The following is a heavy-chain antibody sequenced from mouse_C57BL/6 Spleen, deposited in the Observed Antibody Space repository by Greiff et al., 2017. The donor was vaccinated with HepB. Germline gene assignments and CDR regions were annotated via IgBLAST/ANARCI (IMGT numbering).Heavy chain of an antibody. J-gene: IGHJ3*01. Sequence: VHLVESGPELVKPGASVKISCKASGYAFSSSWMNWVKQRPGKGLEWIGRIYPGDGDTNYNGKFKGKATLTADKSSSTAYMQLSSLTSEDSAVYFCADYYGSSPWFAYWGQGTLVTVSA. CDR3: ADYYGSSPWFAY. CDR1: GYAFSSSW. CDR2: IYPGDGDT. V-gene: IGHV1-82*01. D-gene: IGHD1-1*01.